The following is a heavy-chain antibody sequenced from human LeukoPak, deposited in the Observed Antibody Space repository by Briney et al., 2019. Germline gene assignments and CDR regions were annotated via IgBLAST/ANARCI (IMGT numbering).Heavy chain of an antibody. CDR2: IKSQTDGGTT. Sequence: PGRSLRLSCKGSAFTFTNACMSWVRLAPGNGLEWVGHIKSQTDGGTTDYAAPVKGRFTISRDDSKNTLYLQLNSLKTEDTAVYYCTTGTWIQLWLADYWGQGTLVTVSS. J-gene: IGHJ4*02. CDR1: AFTFTNAC. CDR3: TTGTWIQLWLADY. D-gene: IGHD5-18*01. V-gene: IGHV3-15*01.